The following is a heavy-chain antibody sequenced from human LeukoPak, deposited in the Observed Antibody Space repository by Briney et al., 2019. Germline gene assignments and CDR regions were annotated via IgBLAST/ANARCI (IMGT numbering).Heavy chain of an antibody. Sequence: PGGSLRLSCAASGFTVSDNYMSWVRQAPGKGLEWVSVMYSGGDTYDPNSVKGRFTFSRDISKNTLYLQMNGLRTEDAAMYYCARDAPQVPAAGVLASWGQGTLVTVSS. CDR1: GFTVSDNY. CDR2: MYSGGDT. D-gene: IGHD6-13*01. J-gene: IGHJ5*02. CDR3: ARDAPQVPAAGVLAS. V-gene: IGHV3-53*01.